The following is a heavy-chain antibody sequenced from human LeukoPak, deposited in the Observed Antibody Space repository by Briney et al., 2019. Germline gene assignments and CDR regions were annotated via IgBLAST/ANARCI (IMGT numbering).Heavy chain of an antibody. J-gene: IGHJ4*02. CDR3: ARDIEDIVVGFDY. CDR1: GFTFSSYA. V-gene: IGHV3-30-3*01. D-gene: IGHD2-15*01. Sequence: GGSLRLSCAASGFTFSSYAMHWVRQAPGKGLEWVAVISYDGSNKYYADSVKGRFTISRDNSKNTLYLQMNSLRAEDTAVYYCARDIEDIVVGFDYWGQGTLVTVSS. CDR2: ISYDGSNK.